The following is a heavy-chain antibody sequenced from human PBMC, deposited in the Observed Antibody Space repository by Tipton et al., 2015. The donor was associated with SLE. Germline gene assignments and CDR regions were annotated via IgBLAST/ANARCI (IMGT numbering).Heavy chain of an antibody. D-gene: IGHD2-2*01. Sequence: SLRLSCAASGFTFSSYAMHWVRQAPGKGLEWVSAISSNGGSTYYADSVKGRFTISRDNSKNTLYLQMSSLRAEDTAVYYCVKDAEDIVVVPADYWGQGTLVTVSS. CDR3: VKDAEDIVVVPADY. V-gene: IGHV3-64D*06. J-gene: IGHJ4*02. CDR2: ISSNGGST. CDR1: GFTFSSYA.